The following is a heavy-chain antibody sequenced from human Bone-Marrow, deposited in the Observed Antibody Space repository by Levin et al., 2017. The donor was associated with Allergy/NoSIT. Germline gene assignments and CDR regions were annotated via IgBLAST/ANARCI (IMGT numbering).Heavy chain of an antibody. J-gene: IGHJ1*01. CDR2: MNPNSGNT. D-gene: IGHD6-19*01. CDR1: GYSFTAFD. CDR3: ARGDGSSSSHN. V-gene: IGHV1-8*01. Sequence: GESLKISCKASGYSFTAFDIVGVRRATGRGLEWMGRMNPNSGNTGYAQIFQGRVTMTRNTATRTAYMELSSLTSGDTAVYYCARGDGSSSSHNWGQGTLVTVSS.